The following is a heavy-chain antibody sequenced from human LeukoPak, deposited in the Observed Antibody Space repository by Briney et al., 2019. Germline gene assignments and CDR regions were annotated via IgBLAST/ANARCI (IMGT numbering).Heavy chain of an antibody. CDR3: AKDVDTAMVEGFDY. D-gene: IGHD5-18*01. CDR2: ISWNSGSI. J-gene: IGHJ4*02. V-gene: IGHV3-9*01. Sequence: GRSLRLSCAASGFTFDDYAMHWVRQAPGKGLEWVSGISWNSGSIGYADSVKGRFTISRDNAKNSLYLQMNSLRAEDTALYYCAKDVDTAMVEGFDYWGQGTLVTVSS. CDR1: GFTFDDYA.